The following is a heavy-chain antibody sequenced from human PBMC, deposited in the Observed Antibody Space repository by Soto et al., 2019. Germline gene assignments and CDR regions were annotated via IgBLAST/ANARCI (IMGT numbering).Heavy chain of an antibody. CDR1: GFTFSSYA. V-gene: IGHV3-23*01. D-gene: IGHD2-2*01. Sequence: GGSLRLSCAASGFTFSSYAMSWVRQAPGKGLEWVSAISGSGGSTYYADSVKGRFTISRDNSKNTLYLQMNSMRAEDTAVYYCAKDEKSVRRGTSFDIWGQGTMVTVSS. CDR3: AKDEKSVRRGTSFDI. CDR2: ISGSGGST. J-gene: IGHJ3*02.